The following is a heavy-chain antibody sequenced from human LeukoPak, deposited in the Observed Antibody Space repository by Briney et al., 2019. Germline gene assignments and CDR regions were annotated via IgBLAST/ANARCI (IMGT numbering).Heavy chain of an antibody. V-gene: IGHV3-30*04. CDR3: ARCPSCGWYSHYFDY. CDR1: GFTFSSYA. Sequence: PGGSLRLSCAASGFTFSSYAMHWVRQAPDKGLEWVAVISYDGSNKYYADSVKGRFTISRDNSKNTLYLQMNSLRAEDTAVYYCARCPSCGWYSHYFDYWGQGTLVTVSS. CDR2: ISYDGSNK. D-gene: IGHD6-19*01. J-gene: IGHJ4*02.